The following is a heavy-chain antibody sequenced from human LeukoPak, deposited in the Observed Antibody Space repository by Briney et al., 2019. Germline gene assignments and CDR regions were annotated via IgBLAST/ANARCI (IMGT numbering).Heavy chain of an antibody. CDR3: AREDYDSGGYSWTQGAFDI. CDR2: ICSGGST. Sequence: GGSLRLSCAASGFTVSSNYMSWVRQAPGKGLEWVSVICSGGSTYYADSVKGRFTISRDNSKNTLYLQMNSLRAEDTAVYYCAREDYDSGGYSWTQGAFDIWGQGTMVTVSS. V-gene: IGHV3-66*01. J-gene: IGHJ3*02. D-gene: IGHD3-22*01. CDR1: GFTVSSNY.